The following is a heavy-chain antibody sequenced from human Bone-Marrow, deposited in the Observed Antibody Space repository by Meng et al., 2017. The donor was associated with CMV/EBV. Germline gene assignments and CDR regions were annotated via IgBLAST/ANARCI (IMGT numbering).Heavy chain of an antibody. D-gene: IGHD3-3*01. CDR2: INLSGGST. Sequence: ASVKVSCKASGYTFTSYNMHWVRQAPGQGLEWIGIINLSGGSTSYAQKFQGRVTMTRDTSTSTVYMELSSLRSEDTAVYSCASGVSYDFWTAGMDVWGQGTMVTVSS. CDR1: GYTFTSYN. J-gene: IGHJ6*02. V-gene: IGHV1-46*01. CDR3: ASGVSYDFWTAGMDV.